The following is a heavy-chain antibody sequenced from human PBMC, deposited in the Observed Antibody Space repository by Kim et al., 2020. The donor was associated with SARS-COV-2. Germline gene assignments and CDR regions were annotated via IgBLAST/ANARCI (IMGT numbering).Heavy chain of an antibody. Sequence: GGSLRLSCAVSGFTFSDYYMSWIRQAPGKGLEWVSYIDSTSSYTKYTDSVKGRFIISRDNAKNSLYLQMNSLRAEDTAVYYCARDLLSGTSHYFDYWGQGTLVTVSS. J-gene: IGHJ4*02. CDR3: ARDLLSGTSHYFDY. CDR1: GFTFSDYY. D-gene: IGHD3-3*01. V-gene: IGHV3-11*06. CDR2: IDSTSSYT.